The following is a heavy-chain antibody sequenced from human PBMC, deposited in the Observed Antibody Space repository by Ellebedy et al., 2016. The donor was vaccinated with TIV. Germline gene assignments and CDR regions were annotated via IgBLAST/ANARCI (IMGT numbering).Heavy chain of an antibody. J-gene: IGHJ3*02. CDR2: IYYSGST. Sequence: SETLSLTXTVSGGSISSYYWSWIRQPPGKGLEWIGYIYYSGSTNYNPSLKSRVTISVDTSKNQFSLKLSSVTAADTAVYYCARVPYSNYERRAFDIWGQGTMVTVSS. V-gene: IGHV4-59*13. CDR1: GGSISSYY. CDR3: ARVPYSNYERRAFDI. D-gene: IGHD4-11*01.